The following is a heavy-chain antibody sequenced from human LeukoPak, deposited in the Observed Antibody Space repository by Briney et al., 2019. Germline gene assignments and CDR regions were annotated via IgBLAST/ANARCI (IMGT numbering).Heavy chain of an antibody. CDR3: AHDGTTFVTAFDI. J-gene: IGHJ3*02. CDR2: IYWNGDK. D-gene: IGHD1-14*01. Sequence: TLSLTCTVSGGSISSYYWRWIRQPAGKGLEWLALIYWNGDKRYSPSLKSRLTITKDTSKNQVVLTMTNMDPVDTATYYCAHDGTTFVTAFDIWGQGTMVTVSS. V-gene: IGHV2-5*01. CDR1: GGSISSYYW.